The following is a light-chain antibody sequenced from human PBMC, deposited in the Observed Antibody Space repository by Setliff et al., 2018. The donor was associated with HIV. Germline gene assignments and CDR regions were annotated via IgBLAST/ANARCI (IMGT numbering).Light chain of an antibody. J-gene: IGLJ1*01. CDR1: NSDVGGNNY. CDR3: SSHTITSTRV. Sequence: SALTQPASVSGSPGQSITISCTGTNSDVGGNNYVSWYQQYPGTAPKVMIYEVSFRPSGVSNRFSGSKSGNTASLTISGLQAEDEADYYCSSHTITSTRVFGTGTKVTV. V-gene: IGLV2-14*01. CDR2: EVS.